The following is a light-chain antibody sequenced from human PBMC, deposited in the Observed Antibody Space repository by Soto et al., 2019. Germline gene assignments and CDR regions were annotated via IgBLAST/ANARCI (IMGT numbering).Light chain of an antibody. CDR2: DVS. Sequence: QFALTQPASVSGSPGQSITISCTGTSSDVGGYNYVSWYQQHPGKAPKLMIYDVSNRPSGVSNRFSGSKSGNTASLTISGLQAEDEADYYCSSYTSSSILGVFGGGTKLTVL. CDR1: SSDVGGYNY. J-gene: IGLJ2*01. V-gene: IGLV2-14*01. CDR3: SSYTSSSILGV.